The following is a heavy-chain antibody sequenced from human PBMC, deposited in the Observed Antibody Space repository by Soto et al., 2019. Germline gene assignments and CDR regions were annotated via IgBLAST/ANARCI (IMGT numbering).Heavy chain of an antibody. CDR3: ARRLNSLDF. Sequence: ETLSLTCTVSGGSISSSSYGWGWIRQPPGKGLEWIGTIYSGGNTYYNPSLKSRVTISVDTSTNQFSLNLSSVTAADTAVYYCARRLNSLDFWGQGTLVTVSS. J-gene: IGHJ4*02. V-gene: IGHV4-39*01. CDR1: GGSISSSSYG. CDR2: IYSGGNT. D-gene: IGHD1-20*01.